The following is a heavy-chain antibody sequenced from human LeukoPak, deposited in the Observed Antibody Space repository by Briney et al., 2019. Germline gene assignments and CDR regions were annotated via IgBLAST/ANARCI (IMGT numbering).Heavy chain of an antibody. D-gene: IGHD7-27*01. CDR2: MFYDGST. Sequence: SETLSLTCLVSGAAMSSHYWSWIRQTPGRGLEGRWYMFYDGSTNANPTLKSLVTLSVDTSKTQFSLMLISVTAEDTAIYYCATVVWGGASFGIWGPGTMVIVSS. V-gene: IGHV4-59*11. CDR3: ATVVWGGASFGI. CDR1: GAAMSSHY. J-gene: IGHJ3*02.